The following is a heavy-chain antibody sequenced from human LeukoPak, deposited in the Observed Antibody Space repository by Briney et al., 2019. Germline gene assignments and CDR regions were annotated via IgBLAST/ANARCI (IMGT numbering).Heavy chain of an antibody. CDR1: GYTFTGFY. CDR2: INPNSGDT. Sequence: ASVKVSCKASGYTFTGFYMHWVRQAPGQGLEWMGWINPNSGDTNYVQKFQGRVTMTTDTSTSTAYMELRSLRSDDTAVYYCARDRGYDILTGYYHDAFDIWGQGTMVTVSS. V-gene: IGHV1-2*02. D-gene: IGHD3-9*01. J-gene: IGHJ3*02. CDR3: ARDRGYDILTGYYHDAFDI.